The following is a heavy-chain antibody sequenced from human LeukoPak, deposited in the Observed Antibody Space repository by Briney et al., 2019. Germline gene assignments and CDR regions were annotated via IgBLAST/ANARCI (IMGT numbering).Heavy chain of an antibody. V-gene: IGHV1-24*01. J-gene: IGHJ5*02. CDR3: ARGRRYYGSGIINWFDP. CDR1: GYTLTELS. CDR2: FDPEDGET. Sequence: ASVKVSCKVSGYTLTELSMHWVRQAPGKGLEWMGGFDPEDGETIYAQKLQGRVTMTTDTSTSTAYMELRSLRSDDTAVYYCARGRRYYGSGIINWFDPWGQGTLVTVSS. D-gene: IGHD3-10*01.